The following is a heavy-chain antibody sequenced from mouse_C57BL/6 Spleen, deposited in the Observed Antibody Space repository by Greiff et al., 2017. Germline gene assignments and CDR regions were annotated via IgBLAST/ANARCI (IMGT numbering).Heavy chain of an antibody. CDR1: GYSITSDY. J-gene: IGHJ1*03. CDR2: ISYSGSP. D-gene: IGHD2-2*01. V-gene: IGHV3-8*01. CDR3: ARYNGYEKGYFEV. Sequence: DVMLVESGPGLAKPSQTLSLTCSVTGYSITSDYWNWIRKFPGNKLEYMGYISYSGSPYYNPSLKNRNSRARDTSKKPYYLQLKSVTTEDTATHDCARYNGYEKGYFEVWGTETTVTVSS.